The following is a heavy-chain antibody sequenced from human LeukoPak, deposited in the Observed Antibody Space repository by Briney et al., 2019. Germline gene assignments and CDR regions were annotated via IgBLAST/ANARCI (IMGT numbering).Heavy chain of an antibody. CDR2: IIPIFGTA. CDR3: ARVPFTRAPRGMDV. J-gene: IGHJ6*02. CDR1: GGTFSSYA. Sequence: ASVKVSCKASGGTFSSYAISWVRQAPGQGLEWMGGIIPIFGTANYAQKFQGRVTITADESTSTAYMELSSLRSEDTAVYYCARVPFTRAPRGMDVWGQRTTVTVSS. V-gene: IGHV1-69*13.